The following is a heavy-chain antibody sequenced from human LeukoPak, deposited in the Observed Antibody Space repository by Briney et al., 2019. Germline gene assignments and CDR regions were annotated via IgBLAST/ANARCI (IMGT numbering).Heavy chain of an antibody. CDR1: DYSITNGYY. CDR3: ARAFYSSSWYHKEHFFDY. V-gene: IGHV4-38-2*02. D-gene: IGHD6-13*01. Sequence: PSETLSLTCTVSDYSITNGYYWGWIRQPPGKGLEWIGSIYHSGSTYYNPSLRSRVTISVDTSKNQFSLKLSSVTAADTAVFYCARAFYSSSWYHKEHFFDYWGQGTLVTVSS. J-gene: IGHJ4*02. CDR2: IYHSGST.